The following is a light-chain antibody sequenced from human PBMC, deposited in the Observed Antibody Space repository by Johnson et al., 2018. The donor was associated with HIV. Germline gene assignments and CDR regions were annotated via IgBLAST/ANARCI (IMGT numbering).Light chain of an antibody. J-gene: IGLJ1*01. CDR3: GAWDSTLSGGLYV. CDR1: SSNIGSNY. Sequence: VLTQPPSVSAAPGQKVTISCSGSSSNIGSNYVSWYQHLPGTAPKLLIYDNYKRPSGIPDRFSASKSGPSATLGITGLQPGDEADYYCGAWDSTLSGGLYVFGTGTKVTVL. V-gene: IGLV1-51*01. CDR2: DNY.